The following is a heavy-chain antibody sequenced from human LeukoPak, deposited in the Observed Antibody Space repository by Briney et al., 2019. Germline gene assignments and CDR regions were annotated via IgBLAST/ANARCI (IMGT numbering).Heavy chain of an antibody. Sequence: ASVKVSCKASGGTFSSYAISWVRQAPGQGLEWMGGIIPIFGTANYAQKFQGRVTITTDESTSTAYMELSSLRSEDTAVYYCARGAQYDSRGYYDDAFDIWGQGTMVTVSS. D-gene: IGHD3-22*01. CDR1: GGTFSSYA. V-gene: IGHV1-69*05. CDR3: ARGAQYDSRGYYDDAFDI. CDR2: IIPIFGTA. J-gene: IGHJ3*02.